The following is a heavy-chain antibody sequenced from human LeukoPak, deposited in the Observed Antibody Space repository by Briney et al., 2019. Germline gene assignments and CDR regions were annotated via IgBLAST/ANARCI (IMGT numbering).Heavy chain of an antibody. CDR2: IYSGGST. CDR1: GFTFSTYA. J-gene: IGHJ4*02. CDR3: ARVRSHSFGRESYYFDY. Sequence: GGSLRLYCAASGFTFSTYAMSWVRQAPGKGLEWVSVIYSGGSTYYADSVKGRFTISRDNSKNTLYLQMNSLRAEDTAVYYCARVRSHSFGRESYYFDYWGQGTLVTVSS. V-gene: IGHV3-66*01. D-gene: IGHD3-16*01.